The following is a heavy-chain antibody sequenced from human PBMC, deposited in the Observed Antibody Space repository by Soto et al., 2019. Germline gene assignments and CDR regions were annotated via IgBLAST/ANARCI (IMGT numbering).Heavy chain of an antibody. CDR2: IYWDDDK. CDR3: AHLDHCRGSTCYTGLSDYFDY. V-gene: IGHV2-5*02. CDR1: GFSLDTTGVG. Sequence: QITLKESGPTVLEPTQTLTLTCSFSGFSLDTTGVGVGWLRQSPGKAPEWLALIYWDDDKRYRPSPRSSLTHTRGTPKTQVVFTMTNVHPVDTATYYCAHLDHCRGSTCYTGLSDYFDYWGQGTLVTVSS. D-gene: IGHD2-2*01. J-gene: IGHJ4*02.